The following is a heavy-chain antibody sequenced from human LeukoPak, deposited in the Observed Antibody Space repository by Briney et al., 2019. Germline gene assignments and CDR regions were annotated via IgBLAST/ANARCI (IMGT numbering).Heavy chain of an antibody. Sequence: GGSLRLSCAASGFTFSSYSMNWVRQAPGKGLEWVSSISSSSSYIYYADSVKGEFTISRDNAKNSLYLQMNSLRAEDTAVYYCASTEKGYCSGGSCSLAYWGQGTLVTVSS. CDR2: ISSSSSYI. CDR3: ASTEKGYCSGGSCSLAY. CDR1: GFTFSSYS. V-gene: IGHV3-21*01. D-gene: IGHD2-15*01. J-gene: IGHJ4*02.